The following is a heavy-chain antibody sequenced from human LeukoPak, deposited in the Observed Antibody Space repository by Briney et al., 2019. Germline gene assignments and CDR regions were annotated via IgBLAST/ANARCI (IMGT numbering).Heavy chain of an antibody. J-gene: IGHJ4*02. CDR3: ARGRQPYYYDSSGYYYFDY. CDR2: INPNSGGT. CDR1: GYTFTGYY. V-gene: IGHV1-2*02. D-gene: IGHD3-22*01. Sequence: GASVKVSCKASGYTFTGYYMHWVRQAPGQGLEWMGWINPNSGGTNYAQKFQGRVTMTRDTSISTAYMELSRLRSDDTAVYYWARGRQPYYYDSSGYYYFDYWGQGTLVTVSS.